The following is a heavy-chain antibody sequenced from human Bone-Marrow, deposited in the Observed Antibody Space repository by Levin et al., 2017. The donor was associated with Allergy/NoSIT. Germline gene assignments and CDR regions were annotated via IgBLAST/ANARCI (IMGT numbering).Heavy chain of an antibody. CDR3: ARDGWAIGTTAWGDAFDV. J-gene: IGHJ3*01. Sequence: GGSLRLSCAASGFTLSKYWMHWVRQTPGKGLVWVARVNSDGSNTIYADSVKGRFTISRDNAKNTLYLQMSSLRAEDTDVYYCARDGWAIGTTAWGDAFDVWGQGTMVTVSS. CDR2: VNSDGSNT. CDR1: GFTLSKYW. D-gene: IGHD1-1*01. V-gene: IGHV3-74*01.